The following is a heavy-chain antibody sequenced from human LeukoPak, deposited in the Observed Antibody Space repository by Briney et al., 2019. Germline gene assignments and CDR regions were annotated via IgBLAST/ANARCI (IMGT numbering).Heavy chain of an antibody. Sequence: GGSLRLSCAASGFTFSSYAMSWVRQAPGKGLEWVSAISGSGGSTYYADSVKGRFTISRDNSKNTLYLQMNSLRAEDTAVYYCAKHGRGNNSRDYFDYWGQGALVTVSS. D-gene: IGHD5-12*01. CDR3: AKHGRGNNSRDYFDY. CDR1: GFTFSSYA. CDR2: ISGSGGST. V-gene: IGHV3-23*01. J-gene: IGHJ4*02.